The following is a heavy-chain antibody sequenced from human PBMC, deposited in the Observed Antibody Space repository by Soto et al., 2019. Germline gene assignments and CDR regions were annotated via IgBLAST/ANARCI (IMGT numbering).Heavy chain of an antibody. V-gene: IGHV3-53*01. CDR2: LYDVDGS. CDR3: ATWHEREHAFDV. D-gene: IGHD1-1*01. Sequence: DVQLVESGGGLIQPGASLRLSCAAFGLTISGKKYVAWVRQAPGKGLEWVSALYDVDGSFYADSVTGRFTTSSDSSKITVYLQMNDLRPDDTAVYYCATWHEREHAFDVWGQGTTVTISS. CDR1: GLTISGKKY. J-gene: IGHJ3*01.